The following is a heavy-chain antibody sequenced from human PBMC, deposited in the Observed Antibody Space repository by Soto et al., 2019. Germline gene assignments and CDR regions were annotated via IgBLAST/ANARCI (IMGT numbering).Heavy chain of an antibody. CDR1: GFTFSSYG. Sequence: GGSLRLSCAASGFTFSSYGMHWVRQAPGKGLEWVAVISYDGSNKYYADSVKGRFTISRDNSKNTLYLQMNSLRAEDTAVYYCAKDKIQQPRYFDYWGQGTLVTVSS. D-gene: IGHD1-1*01. J-gene: IGHJ4*02. V-gene: IGHV3-30*18. CDR3: AKDKIQQPRYFDY. CDR2: ISYDGSNK.